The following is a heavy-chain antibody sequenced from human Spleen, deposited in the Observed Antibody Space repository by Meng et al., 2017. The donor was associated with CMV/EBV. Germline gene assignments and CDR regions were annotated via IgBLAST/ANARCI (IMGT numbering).Heavy chain of an antibody. CDR3: IRGDSSTWQGLFDP. D-gene: IGHD6-13*01. Sequence: GGSLRLSCTTSGFTFGDYALHWVRQAPGKGLEWVAFIRSKTYGGTIDYAASVKGRFTISRDDSKSIAYLQMNSLKTEDTAVYFCIRGDSSTWQGLFDPWGQGTLVTVSS. J-gene: IGHJ5*02. CDR2: IRSKTYGGTI. V-gene: IGHV3-49*04. CDR1: GFTFGDYA.